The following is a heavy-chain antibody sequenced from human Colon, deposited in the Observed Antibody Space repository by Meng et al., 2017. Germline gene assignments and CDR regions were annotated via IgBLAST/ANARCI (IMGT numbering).Heavy chain of an antibody. Sequence: QGQLQESGHGLVKPSQPLSLTCTVSGDSISSGNHYWSWSRQHPGKGLEWIGYFYFSGNTYYNPSLKSRVTISVDTSKNQFSLNLRSVTAADTAVYYCARYYYDSSGVTYFDPWGQGTLVTVSS. CDR2: FYFSGNT. V-gene: IGHV4-31*03. CDR3: ARYYYDSSGVTYFDP. D-gene: IGHD3-22*01. CDR1: GDSISSGNHY. J-gene: IGHJ5*02.